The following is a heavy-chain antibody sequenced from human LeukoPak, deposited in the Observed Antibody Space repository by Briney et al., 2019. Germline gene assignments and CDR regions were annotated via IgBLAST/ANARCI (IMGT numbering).Heavy chain of an antibody. CDR1: GGTFISYA. CDR3: ARGSSYGDYYFDY. V-gene: IGHV1-69*01. Sequence: SVKVSCKASGGTFISYAISWVRQAPGQGLEWMGGIIPIFGTANYAQKFQGRVTITADESTSTAYMELSSLRSEDTAVYYCARGSSYGDYYFDYWGQGTLVTVSS. CDR2: IIPIFGTA. J-gene: IGHJ4*02. D-gene: IGHD4-17*01.